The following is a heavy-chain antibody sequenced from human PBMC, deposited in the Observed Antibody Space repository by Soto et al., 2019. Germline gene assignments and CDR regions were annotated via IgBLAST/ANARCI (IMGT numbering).Heavy chain of an antibody. Sequence: QVQLVQSGGEVKKPGASVKVSCKASGYTFNTYAISWVRQAPGQGLEWMGWISTYNGNTNYAQKLQDRITMTIDTSATTAYMELRSLRFDDTAVYYCARRLGSYYHGVDVWGQGTTVTVSS. D-gene: IGHD3-16*01. CDR3: ARRLGSYYHGVDV. J-gene: IGHJ6*02. V-gene: IGHV1-18*01. CDR2: ISTYNGNT. CDR1: GYTFNTYA.